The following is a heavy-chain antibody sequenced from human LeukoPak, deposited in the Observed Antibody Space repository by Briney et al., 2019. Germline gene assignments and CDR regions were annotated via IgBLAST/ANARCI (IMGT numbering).Heavy chain of an antibody. CDR2: ISVYNGNT. D-gene: IGHD5-18*01. CDR1: GYTFTSYG. V-gene: IGHV1-18*01. J-gene: IGHJ5*02. Sequence: ASVKVSCKASGYTFTSYGINWLRQAPGQGLEWMGWISVYNGNTKYAQKFQGRVTMTTDTSTSTACMELRRLRPDDTAVYYCAREGSDTAHYNWFDPWGQGTLVTVSS. CDR3: AREGSDTAHYNWFDP.